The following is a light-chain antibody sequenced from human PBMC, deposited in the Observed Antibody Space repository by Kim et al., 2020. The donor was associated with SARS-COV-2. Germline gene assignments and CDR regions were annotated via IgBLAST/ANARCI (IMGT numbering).Light chain of an antibody. J-gene: IGKJ4*01. CDR2: GAS. Sequence: SPGEAATLSGRASQSVSSNSVVGYQQRPGQAPRLLIYGASSRAAGIPDRFSGSGSGTDFTLTISRLGPEDFAVYYWQQYDNSPPVTFGGGTKLEI. V-gene: IGKV3-20*01. CDR3: QQYDNSPPVT. CDR1: QSVSSNS.